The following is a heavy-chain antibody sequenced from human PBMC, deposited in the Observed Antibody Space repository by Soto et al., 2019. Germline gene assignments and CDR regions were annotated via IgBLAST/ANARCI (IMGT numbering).Heavy chain of an antibody. CDR1: GGSFSGYY. D-gene: IGHD3-10*01. Sequence: SETLSLTCAVYGGSFSGYYWSWIRQPPGKGLEWIGEIKHSGSTNYNPSLKSRVTISVDTSKNQFSLKLSSVTAADTAVYYCARGRWGYYYGSGSYPCWFDPWGQGTLVTVSS. CDR3: ARGRWGYYYGSGSYPCWFDP. V-gene: IGHV4-34*01. J-gene: IGHJ5*02. CDR2: IKHSGST.